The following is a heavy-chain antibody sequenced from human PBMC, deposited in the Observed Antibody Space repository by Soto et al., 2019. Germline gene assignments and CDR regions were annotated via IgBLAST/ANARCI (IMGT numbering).Heavy chain of an antibody. Sequence: QVQLQESGPGLVKPSQTLSLTCTVSGGSISSGGYYWSWIRQHPGKGLEWIGYIYYSGSTYYNPTLKSRVTISVDTSKNQFSLKLSSVTAADTAVYYCARGPGGSSSGLIDYWGQGTLVTVSS. D-gene: IGHD6-6*01. V-gene: IGHV4-31*03. CDR1: GGSISSGGYY. J-gene: IGHJ4*02. CDR2: IYYSGST. CDR3: ARGPGGSSSGLIDY.